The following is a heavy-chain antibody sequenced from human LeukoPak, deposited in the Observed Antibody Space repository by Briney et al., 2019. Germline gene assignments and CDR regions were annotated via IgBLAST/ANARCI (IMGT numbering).Heavy chain of an antibody. CDR3: ARHQIVGATRSPFDY. CDR1: GYSFATYW. D-gene: IGHD1-26*01. Sequence: PGESLKISCQGSGYSFATYWIGWVRQTPEKGLEWMGIIYPGDSDTRYSPSFQGQVTISADKSINTAYLQWSSLKAPDTAMYYCARHQIVGATRSPFDYWGQGTLVTVSS. J-gene: IGHJ4*02. CDR2: IYPGDSDT. V-gene: IGHV5-51*01.